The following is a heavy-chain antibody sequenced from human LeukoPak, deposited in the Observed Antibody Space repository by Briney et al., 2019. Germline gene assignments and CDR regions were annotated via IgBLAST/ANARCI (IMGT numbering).Heavy chain of an antibody. D-gene: IGHD1-26*01. CDR2: ISGTSTYI. CDR1: GFTFDKYF. Sequence: PGGSLRLSCATSGFTFDKYFIHWVRQAPGKGLDWVSSISGTSTYIDYADSVKGRFTISRDNAKNSLYLQMNSLRVEDTAVYYCSRDPTYYLRYGYFDYWGQGALVTVSS. V-gene: IGHV3-21*01. CDR3: SRDPTYYLRYGYFDY. J-gene: IGHJ4*02.